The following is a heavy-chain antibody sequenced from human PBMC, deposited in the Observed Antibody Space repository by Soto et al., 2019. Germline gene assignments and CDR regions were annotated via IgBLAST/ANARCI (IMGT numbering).Heavy chain of an antibody. CDR1: GYTFTSYD. CDR3: ARGFRLRYCSSTSCYPYYYYMDV. Sequence: ASVKVSCKASGYTFTSYDINWVRQATGQGLEWMGWMNPNSGNTGYAQKFQGRVTMTRNTSISTAYMELSSLRSEDTAVYYCARGFRLRYCSSTSCYPYYYYMDVWGKGTTVTVSS. D-gene: IGHD2-2*01. J-gene: IGHJ6*03. CDR2: MNPNSGNT. V-gene: IGHV1-8*01.